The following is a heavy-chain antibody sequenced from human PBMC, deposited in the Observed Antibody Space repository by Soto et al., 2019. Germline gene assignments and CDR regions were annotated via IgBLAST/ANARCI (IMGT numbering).Heavy chain of an antibody. V-gene: IGHV4-38-2*02. J-gene: IGHJ4*02. CDR2: IHHSGTT. CDR1: GYSISSGYY. CDR3: ARDGTYSYSSAFDY. Sequence: SETLSLTCSVSGYSISSGYYWGCVRQPPGKGLEWIGSIHHSGTTYNNPSLKSRVTISVETSKNQFSLKLTSMTAADTAVYYCARDGTYSYSSAFDYWGQGTQVTVSS. D-gene: IGHD6-6*01.